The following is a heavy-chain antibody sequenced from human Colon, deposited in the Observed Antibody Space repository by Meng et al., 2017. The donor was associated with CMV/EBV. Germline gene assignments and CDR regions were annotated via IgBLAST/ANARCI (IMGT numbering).Heavy chain of an antibody. D-gene: IGHD1-1*01. CDR3: AKEGVEIEPFFDF. V-gene: IGHV3-30*02. CDR2: IRHDGNTQ. J-gene: IGHJ4*02. Sequence: LTCVASGFPISSFGMHWVRQAPGRGLEWMAYIRHDGNTQYYADSLKGRFTVSRDNSKNTVYLQMDSLRVDDTAVYYCAKEGVEIEPFFDFWGQGTLVTVSS. CDR1: GFPISSFG.